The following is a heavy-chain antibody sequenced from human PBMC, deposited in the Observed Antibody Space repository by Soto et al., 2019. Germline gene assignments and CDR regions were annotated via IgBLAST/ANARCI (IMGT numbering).Heavy chain of an antibody. V-gene: IGHV2-5*02. D-gene: IGHD2-21*01. CDR3: VQSRCGGDCLQSYSSHSYYGLDV. Sequence: QITLKESGPTLVKPTQTLTLTCTFSGFSLSTTGVGVGWIRQPPGKALEWLALIYWDDDKRYNPSLKSRLTIPKDTSKNPVVLTMTNMDPVDTATYYCVQSRCGGDCLQSYSSHSYYGLDVWGQGTTVTVSS. CDR2: IYWDDDK. J-gene: IGHJ6*02. CDR1: GFSLSTTGVG.